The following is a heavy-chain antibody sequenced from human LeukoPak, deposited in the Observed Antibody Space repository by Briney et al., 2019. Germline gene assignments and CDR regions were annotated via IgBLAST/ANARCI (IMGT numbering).Heavy chain of an antibody. CDR3: ARGPWGWTLGKYYFDY. Sequence: GASVKVSCKASGGTFSSYAISWVRQAPGQGLEWLGGIIPIFGTANYTQKFQGRVTIAADKSTSTAYMELSSLRSEDTAVYYCARGPWGWTLGKYYFDYWGQGTLVTVSS. CDR2: IIPIFGTA. J-gene: IGHJ4*02. D-gene: IGHD3-16*01. CDR1: GGTFSSYA. V-gene: IGHV1-69*06.